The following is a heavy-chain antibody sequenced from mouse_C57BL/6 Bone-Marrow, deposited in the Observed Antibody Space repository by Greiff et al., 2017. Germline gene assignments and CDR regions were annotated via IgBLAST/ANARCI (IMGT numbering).Heavy chain of an antibody. J-gene: IGHJ3*01. Sequence: QVQLKESGPGLVQPSQSLSITCTVSGFSLTSYGVHWVRQSPGKGLEWLGVIWRGGSTDYNAAFMSRLSITKDNSKSQVFFKMNSLQADDTAIYYCAKNSPYYYAWFAYWGQGTLVTVSA. CDR3: AKNSPYYYAWFAY. D-gene: IGHD1-1*01. CDR1: GFSLTSYG. V-gene: IGHV2-5*01. CDR2: IWRGGST.